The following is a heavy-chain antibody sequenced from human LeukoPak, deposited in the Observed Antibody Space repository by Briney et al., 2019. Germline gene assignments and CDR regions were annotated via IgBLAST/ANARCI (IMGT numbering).Heavy chain of an antibody. Sequence: GSSVKVSCKASGGTFSSYAISWVRQAPGQGLGWMGRIIPIFGIANYAQKFQGRVTITADKSTSTAYMELSSLRSEDTAVYYCARERKWDYYDSSGYYRGVYFDYWGQGTLVTVSS. CDR3: ARERKWDYYDSSGYYRGVYFDY. CDR2: IIPIFGIA. CDR1: GGTFSSYA. D-gene: IGHD3-22*01. V-gene: IGHV1-69*04. J-gene: IGHJ4*02.